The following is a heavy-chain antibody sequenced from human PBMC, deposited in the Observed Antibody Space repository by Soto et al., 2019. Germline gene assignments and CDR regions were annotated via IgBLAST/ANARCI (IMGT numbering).Heavy chain of an antibody. CDR2: IYWDDDT. D-gene: IGHD4-17*01. CDR1: GFSLSTSGVG. J-gene: IGHJ6*02. Sequence: SGPTLMNHKQTLTLTCTFSGFSLSTSGVGVGRIRQPPGKALEWLALIYWDDDTRYSPSLKSRLTISKDTSKSQVVLTMTNMDPVDTATYYCARIMTTNYYYYGMDVWGQGTTVTVSS. CDR3: ARIMTTNYYYYGMDV. V-gene: IGHV2-5*02.